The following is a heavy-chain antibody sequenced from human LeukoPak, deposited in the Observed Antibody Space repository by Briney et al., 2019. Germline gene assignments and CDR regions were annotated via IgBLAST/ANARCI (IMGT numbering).Heavy chain of an antibody. V-gene: IGHV1-69*05. CDR2: IIPIFGTA. Sequence: GASVKVSCKASGGTFSSYAISWVRQAPGQGLEWMGGIIPIFGTANYAQKFQGRVTITTDESTSTAYMELSSLRSEDTAVYYCARGSSSSFSLDYMDVWGKGTTVTVSS. J-gene: IGHJ6*03. CDR1: GGTFSSYA. D-gene: IGHD6-6*01. CDR3: ARGSSSSFSLDYMDV.